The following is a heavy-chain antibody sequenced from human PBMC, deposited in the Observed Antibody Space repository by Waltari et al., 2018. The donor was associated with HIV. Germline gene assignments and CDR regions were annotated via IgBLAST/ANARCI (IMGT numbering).Heavy chain of an antibody. CDR3: VRDDPGYGPIDY. D-gene: IGHD3-10*01. J-gene: IGHJ4*02. Sequence: DVYLVESGGGVVKIGGSIRLHCDASGFDLRHYSMNWVRQSPVRGLEWVASIRRGNNEKHYLDSVRGRFVISRDNAESSVYLQMESLREEDTATYFCVRDDPGYGPIDYWGQGTRVTV. V-gene: IGHV3-21*04. CDR1: GFDLRHYS. CDR2: IRRGNNEK.